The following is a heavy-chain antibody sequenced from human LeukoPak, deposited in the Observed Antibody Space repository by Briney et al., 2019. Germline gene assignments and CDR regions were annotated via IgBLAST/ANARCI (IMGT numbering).Heavy chain of an antibody. CDR3: ARDLTIFGVVTPDAFDI. CDR2: IYTSGST. V-gene: IGHV4-4*07. J-gene: IGHJ3*02. Sequence: PSETLSLTCTVSGGSISSYYWSWIRQPAGKGLEWIGRIYTSGSTNYNPSLKSRVTMSVDTSKNQFSLKLSSVTAADTAVYYCARDLTIFGVVTPDAFDIWGQGTMVTVPS. CDR1: GGSISSYY. D-gene: IGHD3-3*01.